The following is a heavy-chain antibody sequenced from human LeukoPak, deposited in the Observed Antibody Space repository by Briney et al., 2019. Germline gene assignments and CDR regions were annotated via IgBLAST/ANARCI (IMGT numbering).Heavy chain of an antibody. J-gene: IGHJ3*02. CDR1: GGTFSSYA. CDR3: VRTAQFGVVEDAFDI. CDR2: IIPIFGTA. Sequence: ASVKVSCKASGGTFSSYAISWVRQAPGQGLEWMGGIIPIFGTANYAQKFQGRVTITTDESTSTAYMELSSLRSDDTAVYYCVRTAQFGVVEDAFDIWGQGTVVSVSS. D-gene: IGHD3-3*01. V-gene: IGHV1-69*05.